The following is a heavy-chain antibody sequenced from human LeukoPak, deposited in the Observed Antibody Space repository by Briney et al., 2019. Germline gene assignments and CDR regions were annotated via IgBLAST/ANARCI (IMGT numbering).Heavy chain of an antibody. Sequence: SETLSLTCTVSGVSISSYYWSWIRQPPGKGLEWIGYIYYSGSTNYNPSLKSRVTISVDTSKNQFSLKLSSATAADTAVYYCARDRYIYGSDDRWFDPWGQGTLVTVSS. V-gene: IGHV4-59*01. D-gene: IGHD5-18*01. CDR2: IYYSGST. CDR1: GVSISSYY. J-gene: IGHJ5*02. CDR3: ARDRYIYGSDDRWFDP.